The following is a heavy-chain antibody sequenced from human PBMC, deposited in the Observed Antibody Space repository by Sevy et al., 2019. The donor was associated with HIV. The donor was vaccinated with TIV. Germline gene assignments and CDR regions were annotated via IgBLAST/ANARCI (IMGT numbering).Heavy chain of an antibody. D-gene: IGHD2-8*01. CDR1: GFAFYDYS. Sequence: GGSLRLSCAASGFAFYDYSMSWIRQAPGKGLEWVATLSFGCGKINYADSVKGRFTISRDNSKNSFYLQMDNLRVEDTALYYCAREGCTRPHDYWGQLTRVTVSS. CDR3: AREGCTRPHDY. CDR2: LSFGCGKI. J-gene: IGHJ4*02. V-gene: IGHV3-23*01.